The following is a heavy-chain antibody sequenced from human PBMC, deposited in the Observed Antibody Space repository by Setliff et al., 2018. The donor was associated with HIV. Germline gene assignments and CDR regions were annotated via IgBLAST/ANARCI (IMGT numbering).Heavy chain of an antibody. CDR2: IKQDGSEK. D-gene: IGHD2-8*02. V-gene: IGHV3-7*03. CDR3: ARDRTGGWAFES. J-gene: IGHJ4*02. CDR1: GFTFDDYG. Sequence: GGSLRLSCAASGFTFDDYGMSWVRQAPGKGLEWVANIKQDGSEKYYVDSVKGRFSISRDNAKNSLFLHMNSLTADDTAVYYCARDRTGGWAFESWGQGTLVTVSS.